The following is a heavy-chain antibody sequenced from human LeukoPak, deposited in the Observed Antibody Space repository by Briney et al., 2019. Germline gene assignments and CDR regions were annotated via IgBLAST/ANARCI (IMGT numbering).Heavy chain of an antibody. J-gene: IGHJ6*02. Sequence: SETLSLTCTVSGGSMHTYYWSWIRQTPGKGLKWIGYIFYSGSTSYNPSLKSRVTISIDTSKNQFSLKLSSVTAADTAFYYCARHSSYYYGMDVWGQGTTVTVSS. CDR2: IFYSGST. V-gene: IGHV4-59*08. CDR3: ARHSSYYYGMDV. D-gene: IGHD3-22*01. CDR1: GGSMHTYY.